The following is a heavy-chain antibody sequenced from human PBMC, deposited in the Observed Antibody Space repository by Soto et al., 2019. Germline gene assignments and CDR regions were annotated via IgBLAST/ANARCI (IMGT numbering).Heavy chain of an antibody. J-gene: IGHJ4*02. Sequence: LSCAASGFTFSGSAMHWVRQASGKGLEWVGRIRSKANSYATAYAASVKGRFTISRDDSKNTAYLQMNSLRAEDTAVYYCAKVREEVLLLVALDYWGQGTLVTVSS. CDR3: AKVREEVLLLVALDY. CDR1: GFTFSGSA. CDR2: IRSKANSYAT. D-gene: IGHD2-8*02. V-gene: IGHV3-73*01.